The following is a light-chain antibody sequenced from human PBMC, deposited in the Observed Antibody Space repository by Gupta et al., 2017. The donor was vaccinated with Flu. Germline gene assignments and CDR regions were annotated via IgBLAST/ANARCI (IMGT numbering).Light chain of an antibody. CDR3: QQRSNGPPFT. CDR2: DAS. Sequence: EIVLTQSPATLSLSPGERATLSCRASQSVSSYLAWYQQKPGQAPRLLIYDASNRATGIPARLRGSGSGTDCTRTISSLEPEDFAVYYCQQRSNGPPFTFGPGTKVDIK. J-gene: IGKJ3*01. CDR1: QSVSSY. V-gene: IGKV3-11*01.